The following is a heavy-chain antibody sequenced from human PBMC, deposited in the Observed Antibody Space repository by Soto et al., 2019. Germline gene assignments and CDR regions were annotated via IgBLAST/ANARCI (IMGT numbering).Heavy chain of an antibody. Sequence: QVQLVQSGAEVKNPGASVKVSCKASGYTFTRYGIGWARQAPGQGLEWMGWINTYNGNTNYAQNVQGRVTLTTDTPTRTAYMELRSLRSTATAIYYCAMVDVYVTPSPQDVWPQGTTVIVSS. D-gene: IGHD3-16*01. CDR1: GYTFTRYG. CDR2: INTYNGNT. CDR3: AMVDVYVTPSPQDV. V-gene: IGHV1-18*01. J-gene: IGHJ6*02.